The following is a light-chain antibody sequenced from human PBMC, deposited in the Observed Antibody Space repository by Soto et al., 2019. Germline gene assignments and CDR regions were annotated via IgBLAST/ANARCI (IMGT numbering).Light chain of an antibody. Sequence: EIVLTHSLSTTNLHXSVCATLTXXASQSVSSYLAWYQQKPGQAPRLLIYDASNRATGIPARFSGSGSGTDFTLTISSLEPEDFAVYYCQQRSNWPPTFGQGTRLENK. CDR3: QQRSNWPPT. J-gene: IGKJ5*01. CDR1: QSVSSY. V-gene: IGKV3-11*01. CDR2: DAS.